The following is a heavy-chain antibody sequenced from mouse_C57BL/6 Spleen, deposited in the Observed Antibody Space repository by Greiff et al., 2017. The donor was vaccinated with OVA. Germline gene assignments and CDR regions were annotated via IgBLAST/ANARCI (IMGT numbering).Heavy chain of an antibody. J-gene: IGHJ1*03. Sequence: EVKLMESGPGLVKPSQSLSLTCSVTGYSITSGYYWNWIRQFPGNKLEWMGYISYDGSNNYNPSLKNRISITRDTSKNQFFLKLNSVTTEDTATYYCARDAMVTNWYFDVWGTGTTVTVSS. CDR2: ISYDGSN. CDR1: GYSITSGYY. V-gene: IGHV3-6*01. CDR3: ARDAMVTNWYFDV. D-gene: IGHD2-2*01.